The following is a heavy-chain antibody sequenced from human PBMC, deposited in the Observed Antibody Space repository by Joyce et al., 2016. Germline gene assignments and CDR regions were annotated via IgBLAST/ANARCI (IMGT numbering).Heavy chain of an antibody. CDR3: ARDTAMATGYYYYGMDV. V-gene: IGHV1-46*01. CDR2: INPSGGST. Sequence: QVQLVQSGAEVKKPGASVKVSCKASGYTFTNYYMQWVRQAPGQGLEWMRIINPSGGSTNSAQKFQGRVTMTRDTSTSTVYMELSSLRSEDTAVYYCARDTAMATGYYYYGMDVWGQGTTVTVSS. D-gene: IGHD5-18*01. CDR1: GYTFTNYY. J-gene: IGHJ6*02.